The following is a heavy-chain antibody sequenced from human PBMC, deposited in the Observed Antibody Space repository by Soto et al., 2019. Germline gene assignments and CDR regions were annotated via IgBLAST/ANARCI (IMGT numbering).Heavy chain of an antibody. D-gene: IGHD3-16*01. V-gene: IGHV2-5*02. CDR2: IYRDDDK. CDR1: GFSFSHSSMG. Sequence: QITLEESGPTLVKPTQTLTLTCTFSGFSFSHSSMGVGWIRQPPGKALEWLALIYRDDDKRYSPSLKSRVTITQDTSKNQVVFIMTNMDPVDTATYYCAGQRGNAFDIWGRGTMVTVSS. J-gene: IGHJ3*02. CDR3: AGQRGNAFDI.